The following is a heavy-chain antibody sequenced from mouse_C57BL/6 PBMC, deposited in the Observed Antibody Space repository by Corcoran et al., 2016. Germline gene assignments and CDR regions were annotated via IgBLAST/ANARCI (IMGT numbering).Heavy chain of an antibody. J-gene: IGHJ3*01. CDR2: INTYSGVP. CDR1: GYTFTTYG. CDR3: ARYYSNY. D-gene: IGHD2-5*01. Sequence: QIQLVQSGPELKKPGETVKISCKASGYTFTTYGMSWVKQAPGKGLKWMGWINTYSGVPTYADDFKGRFAFSLETSASTAYLQIKNLKNEDTATYFCARYYSNYWGQGTLVTVSA. V-gene: IGHV9-3*01.